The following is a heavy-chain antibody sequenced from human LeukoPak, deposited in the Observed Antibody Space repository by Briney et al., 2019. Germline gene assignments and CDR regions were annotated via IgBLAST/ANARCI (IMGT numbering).Heavy chain of an antibody. V-gene: IGHV3-7*01. CDR2: IKEDAKRK. D-gene: IGHD4/OR15-4a*01. Sequence: PGGSLTLSCTVSGFFFSNYWMSWVRQAPGKGLEWLANIKEDAKRKYYVDSVKGRLRIWREKGENSVYVQMNSLKAEETGVFYCVLYYLLLTPNPHYWSRRTLVTFSS. J-gene: IGHJ4*01. CDR1: GFFFSNYW. CDR3: VLYYLLLTPNPHY.